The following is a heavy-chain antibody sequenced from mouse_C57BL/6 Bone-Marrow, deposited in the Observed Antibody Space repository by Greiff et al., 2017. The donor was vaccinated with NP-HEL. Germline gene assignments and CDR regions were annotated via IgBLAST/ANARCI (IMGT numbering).Heavy chain of an antibody. J-gene: IGHJ2*01. CDR1: GYTFTSYG. Sequence: VKLMESGAELARPGASVKLSCKASGYTFTSYGISWVQQRTGQGLEWIGEIYPRSGNTYYNEKFKGRATLTADKSSSTAYMELRRLTSEDSAVYLCAREGGYGNYDYFDYWGQGTTLTVSS. CDR3: AREGGYGNYDYFDY. D-gene: IGHD2-1*01. CDR2: IYPRSGNT. V-gene: IGHV1-81*01.